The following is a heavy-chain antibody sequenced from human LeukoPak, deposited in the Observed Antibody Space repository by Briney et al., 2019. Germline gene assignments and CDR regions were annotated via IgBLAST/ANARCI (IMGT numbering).Heavy chain of an antibody. Sequence: PGGSLRLSCAASGFTFSDYYMSWIRQAPGKGLEWISHIGGSGDTIYYADSVKGRFTISRDNAKNSLYLQMNSLRVEDTAVYYCAREARGYSYGYIGSWGQGTLVTVSS. CDR1: GFTFSDYY. V-gene: IGHV3-11*01. D-gene: IGHD5-18*01. CDR3: AREARGYSYGYIGS. CDR2: IGGSGDTI. J-gene: IGHJ5*02.